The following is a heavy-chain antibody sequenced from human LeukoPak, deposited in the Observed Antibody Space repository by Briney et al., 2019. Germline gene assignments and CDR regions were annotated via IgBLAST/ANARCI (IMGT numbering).Heavy chain of an antibody. V-gene: IGHV3-49*03. Sequence: GRSLRLSCTASGFTFGDYAMSWFRQAPGKGLEWVGFIRSKAFGETAEYAASVKGRFTISRDDSKSIAYLQMNSLKTEDTAVYYCTRDRGSSTLGDYWGQGTLVTVSS. CDR2: IRSKAFGETA. CDR1: GFTFGDYA. D-gene: IGHD7-27*01. CDR3: TRDRGSSTLGDY. J-gene: IGHJ4*02.